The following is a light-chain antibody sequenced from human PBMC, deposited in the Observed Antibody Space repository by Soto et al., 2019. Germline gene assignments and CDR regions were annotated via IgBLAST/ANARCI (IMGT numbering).Light chain of an antibody. V-gene: IGKV1-9*01. CDR2: AAS. Sequence: DIQLTQSPSFLSASVGDRVTITCRASQGISSNLAWYQQKPGKAPKLLIYAASTLQSGVPSRFSGSGSGTEVTLTSSSLQPEDFATYYCQQLNSYPPWTFGQGTKVDIK. CDR1: QGISSN. J-gene: IGKJ1*01. CDR3: QQLNSYPPWT.